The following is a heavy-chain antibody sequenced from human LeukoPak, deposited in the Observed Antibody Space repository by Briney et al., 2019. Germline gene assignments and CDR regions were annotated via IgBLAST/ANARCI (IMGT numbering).Heavy chain of an antibody. V-gene: IGHV4-59*01. D-gene: IGHD3-10*01. CDR1: GGSISSYY. Sequence: SETLSLTCTVSGGSISSYYWSWIRQPPGKGLEWIGYIYYSGSTNYNPSLKSRVTISVDTSKNQFSLKLSSVTAADTAVYYCARDSEEGDYFDCWGQGTLVTVSS. CDR2: IYYSGST. J-gene: IGHJ4*02. CDR3: ARDSEEGDYFDC.